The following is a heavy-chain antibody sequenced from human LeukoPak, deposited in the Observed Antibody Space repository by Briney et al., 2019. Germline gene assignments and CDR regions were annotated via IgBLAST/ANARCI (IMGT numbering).Heavy chain of an antibody. CDR3: AKGAYHDD. V-gene: IGHV3-23*01. CDR2: ISATGGST. D-gene: IGHD3-3*01. CDR1: GFTFSSHA. J-gene: IGHJ4*01. Sequence: PGGSLRLSCAASGFTFSSHAMSWVRQAPGKGLEWVSGISATGGSTVYIDSVRGRFAISRDNSKNTLYLQMNSLRADDTAIYYCAKGAYHDDWGHGTLVTVSS.